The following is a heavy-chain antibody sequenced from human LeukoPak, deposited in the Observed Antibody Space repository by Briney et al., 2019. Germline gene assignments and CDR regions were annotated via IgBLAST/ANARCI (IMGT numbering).Heavy chain of an antibody. J-gene: IGHJ3*02. D-gene: IGHD4-17*01. V-gene: IGHV4-38-2*02. Sequence: SETLSLTCTVSGYSISSGYYWGWIRQPPGKGLEWIGSIYHSGSTYYNPSLKSRVTISVDTSKNQFSLKLSSVTAADTAVYYCARDEYWYYGDPHDAFDIWGQGTMVTVSS. CDR1: GYSISSGYY. CDR2: IYHSGST. CDR3: ARDEYWYYGDPHDAFDI.